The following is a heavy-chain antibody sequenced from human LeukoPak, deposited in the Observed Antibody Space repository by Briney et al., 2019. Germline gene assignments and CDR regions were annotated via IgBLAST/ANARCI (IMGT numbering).Heavy chain of an antibody. J-gene: IGHJ4*02. CDR2: IYSTGST. Sequence: PSETLSLTCTVSGGSISSYYWSWIRQPAGKGLEWIGRIYSTGSTNYNPSLKSRVTMSVDTSKNQFSLRLRSVTAADTAVYYCARQIASAGTAGFGFWGQGALVTVSS. CDR1: GGSISSYY. CDR3: ARQIASAGTAGFGF. V-gene: IGHV4-4*07. D-gene: IGHD6-13*01.